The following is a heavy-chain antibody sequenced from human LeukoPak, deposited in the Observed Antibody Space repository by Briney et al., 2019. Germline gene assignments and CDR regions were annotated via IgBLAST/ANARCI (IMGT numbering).Heavy chain of an antibody. J-gene: IGHJ4*02. CDR3: ARVNYGSATKEDY. Sequence: SQTLSLTCTVSGGSISSGGYYWSWIRQHPGKGLEWIGYIYYSGSAYYNPSLKSRVTISVDTSENQFSLKLSSVTTADTAVYYCARVNYGSATKEDYWGQGTLVTVSS. CDR2: IYYSGSA. D-gene: IGHD3-10*01. V-gene: IGHV4-31*03. CDR1: GGSISSGGYY.